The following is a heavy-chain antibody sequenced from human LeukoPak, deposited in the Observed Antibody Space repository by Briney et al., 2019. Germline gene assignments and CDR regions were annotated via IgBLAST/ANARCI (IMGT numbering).Heavy chain of an antibody. D-gene: IGHD3-22*01. CDR1: GFTFSSYW. J-gene: IGHJ1*01. CDR2: IKSDGST. V-gene: IGHV3-74*01. CDR3: ARAPSEIGGYYPEYFRH. Sequence: GGSLRLSCAASGFTFSSYWMHWVRQAPGKGLVWVPRIKSDGSTNCADSVKGRFTISRDNAKNTVSLQMNSLRAEDTGVYYCARAPSEIGGYYPEYFRHWGQGTLVTVSS.